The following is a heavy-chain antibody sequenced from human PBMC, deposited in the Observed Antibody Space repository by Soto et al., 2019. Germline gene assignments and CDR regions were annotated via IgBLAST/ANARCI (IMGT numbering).Heavy chain of an antibody. CDR1: GYTSNNSA. CDR2: INAGNGNT. Sequence: VKVSCKGSGYTSNNSAMHWVRESPGQGLEWMGCINAGNGNTKYSQKFQDRVTISRDTSASTAYMELSSLRYEDTAFYYCARDRISVVLGAPFYWGQGTLVTVSS. J-gene: IGHJ4*02. D-gene: IGHD3-10*01. V-gene: IGHV1-3*01. CDR3: ARDRISVVLGAPFY.